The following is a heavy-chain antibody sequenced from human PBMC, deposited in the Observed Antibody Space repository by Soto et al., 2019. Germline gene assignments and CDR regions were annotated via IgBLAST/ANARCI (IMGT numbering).Heavy chain of an antibody. D-gene: IGHD3-16*01. Sequence: GGSXRLSCAASGFTFSSYGMHWVRQAPGKGLEWVAVIWYDGSNKYYADSVKGRFTISRDNSKNTLYLQMNSLRAEDTAVYYCARDPPGGEVYFDYWGQGTLVTVSS. CDR1: GFTFSSYG. CDR3: ARDPPGGEVYFDY. J-gene: IGHJ4*02. CDR2: IWYDGSNK. V-gene: IGHV3-33*01.